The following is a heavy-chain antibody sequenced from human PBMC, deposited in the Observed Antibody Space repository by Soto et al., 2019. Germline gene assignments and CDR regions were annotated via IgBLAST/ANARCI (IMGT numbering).Heavy chain of an antibody. Sequence: GGSLRLSCAASGFTFSSYGMHWVRQAPGKGLEWVAVIWYDGSNKYYADSVKGRFTISRDNSKNTLYLQMNSLRAEDTAVYYCAREIAVAGRSLIDPWGQGTLVTVSS. CDR2: IWYDGSNK. CDR1: GFTFSSYG. D-gene: IGHD6-19*01. J-gene: IGHJ5*02. V-gene: IGHV3-33*01. CDR3: AREIAVAGRSLIDP.